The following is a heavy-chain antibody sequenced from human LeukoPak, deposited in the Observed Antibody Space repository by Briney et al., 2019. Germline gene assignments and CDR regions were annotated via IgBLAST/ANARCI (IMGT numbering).Heavy chain of an antibody. V-gene: IGHV4-39*01. D-gene: IGHD6-19*01. Sequence: SETLSLTCTISGGSVASTGCYWGWIRQPPGKGLEWIWSAYYTGEIYSTPSLKSRLTISVDTSKNQFALTLTSVTAADTAVYYCGRHVSNGWDYHYGLDVWGQGTTVTVSS. J-gene: IGHJ6*02. CDR2: AYYTGEI. CDR3: GRHVSNGWDYHYGLDV. CDR1: GGSVASTGCY.